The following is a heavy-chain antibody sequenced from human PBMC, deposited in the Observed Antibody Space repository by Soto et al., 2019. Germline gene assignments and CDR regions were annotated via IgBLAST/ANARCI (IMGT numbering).Heavy chain of an antibody. CDR3: AKEIKAVADPWDFDY. J-gene: IGHJ4*02. CDR1: GFTFSSYG. V-gene: IGHV3-30*18. Sequence: QVQLVESGGGVVQPGTSLRLSCAASGFTFSSYGMSWVRQAPGKGLEWVTIISYDGSQKYYADSVRGRFTISRDNSKNTLYLQMNSLRAEDTAVYYCAKEIKAVADPWDFDYWGQGTLVTVSS. CDR2: ISYDGSQK. D-gene: IGHD6-19*01.